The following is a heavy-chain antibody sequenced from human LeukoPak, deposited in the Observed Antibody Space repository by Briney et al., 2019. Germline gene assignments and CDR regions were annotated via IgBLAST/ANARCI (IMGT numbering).Heavy chain of an antibody. D-gene: IGHD3-10*01. CDR2: VYYTGST. CDR3: ARDRGSGTLNNWFDP. Sequence: PGGSLRLSCAASGFPFSNYWMTWIRQSPEKGLEWIGFVYYTGSTKYNPSLESRVTISVDTSKSQFSLKLTSVTAADTAVYYCARDRGSGTLNNWFDPWGQGALVTVSS. J-gene: IGHJ5*02. V-gene: IGHV4-59*01. CDR1: GFPFSNYW.